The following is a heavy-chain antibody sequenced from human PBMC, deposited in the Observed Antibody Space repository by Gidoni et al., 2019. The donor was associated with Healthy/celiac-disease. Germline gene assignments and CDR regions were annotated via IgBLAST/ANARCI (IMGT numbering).Heavy chain of an antibody. CDR2: IYQSGST. CDR3: ARDRRDTAMATYGMDV. D-gene: IGHD5-18*01. CDR1: GGSFSSSNW. Sequence: VQLQDPGPGLVKPSGTLSLTCAVPGGSFSSSNWWSWVRQPPGKGLEWIGEIYQSGSTNYNPSLKSRVTISVDKSKNQFSLKLSSVTAADTAVYYCARDRRDTAMATYGMDVWGQGTTVTVSS. V-gene: IGHV4-4*02. J-gene: IGHJ6*02.